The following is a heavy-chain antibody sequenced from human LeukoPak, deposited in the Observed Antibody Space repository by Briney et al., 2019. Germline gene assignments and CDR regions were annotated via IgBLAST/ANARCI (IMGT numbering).Heavy chain of an antibody. Sequence: GESLKISCKTSGSSFTTYWIAWVRQMPGKGLEWMGVIYPGDSDTRYGPSFKGQATISADKSISIAYLQWSSLKASDTAMYYYARLPLYSGTNADPFDIWGRGRMVTVSS. CDR1: GSSFTTYW. J-gene: IGHJ3*02. D-gene: IGHD1-26*01. CDR2: IYPGDSDT. CDR3: ARLPLYSGTNADPFDI. V-gene: IGHV5-51*01.